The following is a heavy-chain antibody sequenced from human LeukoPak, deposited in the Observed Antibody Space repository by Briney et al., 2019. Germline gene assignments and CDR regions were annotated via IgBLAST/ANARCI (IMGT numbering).Heavy chain of an antibody. J-gene: IGHJ6*03. V-gene: IGHV4-61*02. CDR2: IYTSGST. Sequence: PSETLSLTCTVSGGSISSGSYYWSWLRQPAGKGLEWIGRIYTSGSTNYNPSLKSRVTISVDTSKNQFSLKLSSVTAADTAVYYCARDLGVTAADYYYYYMDVWGKGTTVTISS. CDR3: ARDLGVTAADYYYYYMDV. CDR1: GGSISSGSYY. D-gene: IGHD2-21*02.